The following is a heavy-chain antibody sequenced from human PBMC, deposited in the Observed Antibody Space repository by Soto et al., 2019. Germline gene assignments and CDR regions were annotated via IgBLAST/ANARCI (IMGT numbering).Heavy chain of an antibody. CDR1: GLTFSCYA. V-gene: IGHV3-23*01. J-gene: IGHJ6*02. CDR3: ASGSSAWRNGMDV. CDR2: ISGRGGST. D-gene: IGHD2-2*01. Sequence: SSAASGLTFSCYAMSWVRQAPGKGLGCVSAISGRGGSTNYADSVKGRFTISRDNAKNTLYLQINSLSVEDTDVYYCASGSSAWRNGMDVWGQGNTVTVSS.